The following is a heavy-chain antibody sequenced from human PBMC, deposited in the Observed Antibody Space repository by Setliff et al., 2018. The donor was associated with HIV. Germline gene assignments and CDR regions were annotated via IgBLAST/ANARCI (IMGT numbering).Heavy chain of an antibody. CDR2: VYHSGTT. D-gene: IGHD3-10*01. CDR1: GYSISSGFF. V-gene: IGHV4-38-2*02. J-gene: IGHJ3*02. Sequence: SETLSLTCNVSGYSISSGFFWGWIRQPPGKGLEWIGSVYHSGTTAYNPSLKRRLTVSMDTSTNNFSLKLESVTAADTAVYFCARRLWRVGGSDIWGQGTMVTVSS. CDR3: ARRLWRVGGSDI.